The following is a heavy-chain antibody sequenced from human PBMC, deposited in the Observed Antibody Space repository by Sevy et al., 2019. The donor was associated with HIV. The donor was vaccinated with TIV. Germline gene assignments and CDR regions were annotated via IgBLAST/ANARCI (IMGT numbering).Heavy chain of an antibody. Sequence: GGSLRLSCAASGFTFSSYSMNWVRQAPGKGLEWVSSISSSRSYIYYADSVKGRFTISRDNAKNSLYLQMNSLRAEDTAVYYCARGVSSWYYSYYYMDVWGKGTTVTVSS. V-gene: IGHV3-21*01. CDR1: GFTFSSYS. J-gene: IGHJ6*03. D-gene: IGHD6-13*01. CDR2: ISSSRSYI. CDR3: ARGVSSWYYSYYYMDV.